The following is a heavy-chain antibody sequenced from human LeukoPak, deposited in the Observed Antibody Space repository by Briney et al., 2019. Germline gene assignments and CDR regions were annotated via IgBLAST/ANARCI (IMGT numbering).Heavy chain of an antibody. CDR1: GYILTDYY. J-gene: IGHJ4*02. V-gene: IGHV1-2*02. CDR3: ARDLSSSGWYYRNY. D-gene: IGHD6-19*01. Sequence: ASVKVSCQATGYILTDYYMHWVRQAPGQGLEWMGWINPNSGDTNYAQKFQGRVTMTRNTSISTAYMELSSLRSEDTAVYYCARDLSSSGWYYRNYWGQGTLVTVSS. CDR2: INPNSGDT.